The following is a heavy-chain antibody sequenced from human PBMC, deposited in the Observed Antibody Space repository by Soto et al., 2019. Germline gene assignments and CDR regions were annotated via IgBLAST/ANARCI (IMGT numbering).Heavy chain of an antibody. CDR2: TYYRSKWYN. J-gene: IGHJ4*02. D-gene: IGHD3-22*01. Sequence: SQTLSLTCAISGGSVSSNSAALNWIRQSPSRGLEWLGRTYYRSKWYNDYAVSVKSRITINPDTSKNQFSLQLNSVTPEDTAVYYCARARGYYDSSGYYYFDYWGQGTLVTVSS. CDR3: ARARGYYDSSGYYYFDY. CDR1: GGSVSSNSAA. V-gene: IGHV6-1*01.